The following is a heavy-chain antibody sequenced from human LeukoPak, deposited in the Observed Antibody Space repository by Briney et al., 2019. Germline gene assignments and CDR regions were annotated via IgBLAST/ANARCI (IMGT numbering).Heavy chain of an antibody. D-gene: IGHD4/OR15-4a*01. J-gene: IGHJ4*02. Sequence: GGSLRLSCAASGFTFSSYAMHWVRQAPGKGLEWVAVISYDGSNKYYADSVKGRFTISRDNAKNSLYLQMNSLRAEDTAVYYCARAGSRLTIYYFDYWGQGTLVTVSS. V-gene: IGHV3-30*04. CDR2: ISYDGSNK. CDR1: GFTFSSYA. CDR3: ARAGSRLTIYYFDY.